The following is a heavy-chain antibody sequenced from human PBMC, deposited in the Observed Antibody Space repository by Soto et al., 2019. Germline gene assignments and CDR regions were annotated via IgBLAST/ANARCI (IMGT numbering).Heavy chain of an antibody. CDR3: ARHAMGWFDP. CDR2: IYYSGST. J-gene: IGHJ5*02. CDR1: GGSISSSSYY. Sequence: SETLSLTCTVSGGSISSSSYYWGWIRQPPGKGLEWIGSIYYSGSTYYNPSLKSRVTISVDTSKNQFSLKLSSVTAADTAVYYCARHAMGWFDPWGQGTLVTSPQ. V-gene: IGHV4-39*01.